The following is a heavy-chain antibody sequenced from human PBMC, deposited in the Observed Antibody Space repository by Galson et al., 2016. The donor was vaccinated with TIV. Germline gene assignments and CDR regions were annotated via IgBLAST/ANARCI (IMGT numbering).Heavy chain of an antibody. CDR2: IFPGDSDT. D-gene: IGHD2-8*01. Sequence: QSGAEVKKPGESLKISCKGSRYNFASHWIGWVRQMPGKGPEWMGIIFPGDSDTRYSPSFQGQDTMSADKSISTAYLQWSSLKASDSAIYYCARHGRGGPDVCGFDVWGQGTKVLVSS. J-gene: IGHJ3*01. V-gene: IGHV5-51*01. CDR3: ARHGRGGPDVCGFDV. CDR1: RYNFASHW.